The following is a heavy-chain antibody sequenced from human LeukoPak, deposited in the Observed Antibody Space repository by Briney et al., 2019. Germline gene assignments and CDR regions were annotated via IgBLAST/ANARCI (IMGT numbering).Heavy chain of an antibody. J-gene: IGHJ4*02. D-gene: IGHD4-23*01. V-gene: IGHV3-48*03. CDR1: GFTFSSYE. CDR3: ASSLRWLTLDY. CDR2: ISSSGSTI. Sequence: GGSLRLSCAASGFTFSSYEMSWVRQAPGKGLEWVSYISSSGSTIYYADSVKGRFTISRDNAKNSLYLQMNSLRAEDTAVYYCASSLRWLTLDYWGQGTLVTVSS.